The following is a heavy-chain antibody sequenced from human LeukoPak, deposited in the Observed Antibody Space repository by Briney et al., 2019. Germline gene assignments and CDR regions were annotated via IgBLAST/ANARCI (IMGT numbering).Heavy chain of an antibody. CDR2: IYHSGST. D-gene: IGHD2-2*01. J-gene: IGHJ6*02. CDR1: GGSISSSNW. Sequence: SETLSLTCAVSGGSISSSNWWSWVRQPPGKGLEWIGEIYHSGSTNYNPSLKSRVTISVDKSKNQFSLKLSSVTAADTAVYYCAGCSTSCLYGMDVWGQGTTVTVSS. CDR3: AGCSTSCLYGMDV. V-gene: IGHV4-4*02.